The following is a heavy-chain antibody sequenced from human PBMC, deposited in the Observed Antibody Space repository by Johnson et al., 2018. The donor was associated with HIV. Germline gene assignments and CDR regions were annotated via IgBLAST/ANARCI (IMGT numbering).Heavy chain of an antibody. Sequence: VQLVESGGGLVQPGRSMRLSCAASGFTFSSYAMSWVRQAPGKGLEWVSAISGSGGSTYYADSVKGRFTISRDNSKNTLYLQMNSLRAEDTAVYYCAKTHDSSGYYGGLDAFDIWGQGTMVTVSS. D-gene: IGHD3-22*01. J-gene: IGHJ3*02. V-gene: IGHV3-23*04. CDR3: AKTHDSSGYYGGLDAFDI. CDR1: GFTFSSYA. CDR2: ISGSGGST.